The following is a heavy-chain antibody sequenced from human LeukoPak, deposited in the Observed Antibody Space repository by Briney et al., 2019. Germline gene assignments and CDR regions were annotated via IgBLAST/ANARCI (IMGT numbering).Heavy chain of an antibody. CDR3: ASSRIPHANWFDP. D-gene: IGHD2-15*01. J-gene: IGHJ5*02. CDR1: GGSISSYY. Sequence: SETLSLTCTVSGGSISSYYWSWIRQPPGKGLEWIGYIYHSGSTYYNPSLKSRVTIPVDRSKNQFSLKLSSVTAADTAVYYCASSRIPHANWFDPWGQGTLVTVSS. V-gene: IGHV4-59*12. CDR2: IYHSGST.